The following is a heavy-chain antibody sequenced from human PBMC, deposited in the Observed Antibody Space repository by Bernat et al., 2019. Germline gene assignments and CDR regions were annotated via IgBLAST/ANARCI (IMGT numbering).Heavy chain of an antibody. CDR3: AKDEAGYYDSSGYYLPY. CDR2: ISYDGSNK. Sequence: QVQLVESGGGVVQPGRSLRLSCAASGFTFSSYAMHWVRQAPGKGLEWVAVISYDGSNKYYADSVKGRFTISRDNSKNTLYLQMNSLRAEDTAVYYCAKDEAGYYDSSGYYLPYWGQGTLVTVSS. J-gene: IGHJ4*02. V-gene: IGHV3-30*04. CDR1: GFTFSSYA. D-gene: IGHD3-22*01.